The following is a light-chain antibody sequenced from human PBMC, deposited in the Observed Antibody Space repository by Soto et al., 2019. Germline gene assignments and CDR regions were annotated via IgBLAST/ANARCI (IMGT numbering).Light chain of an antibody. V-gene: IGKV3-20*01. CDR1: QSINSN. CDR2: GAS. CDR3: QQYGSSLWT. Sequence: IVMTQSPATLSVSPGERATLSCRASQSINSNLAWYQQKPGQAPRLLIYGASTRATGIPDRFSGSGFGTDFTLTITRLEPEDFAVYYCQQYGSSLWTFGLGTKVDIK. J-gene: IGKJ1*01.